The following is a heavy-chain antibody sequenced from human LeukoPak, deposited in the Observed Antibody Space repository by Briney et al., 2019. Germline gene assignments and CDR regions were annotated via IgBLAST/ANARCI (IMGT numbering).Heavy chain of an antibody. Sequence: SETLSLTCTVSGGSISSYYWSWIRQPPGKGLEWIGYIYYSGSTNYNPSIKSRVTISVDTSKNQFSLKLSSVTAADTAVYYCAREAYCGGDCYYFDYWGQGTLVTVSS. CDR1: GGSISSYY. J-gene: IGHJ4*02. CDR3: AREAYCGGDCYYFDY. D-gene: IGHD2-21*02. CDR2: IYYSGST. V-gene: IGHV4-59*01.